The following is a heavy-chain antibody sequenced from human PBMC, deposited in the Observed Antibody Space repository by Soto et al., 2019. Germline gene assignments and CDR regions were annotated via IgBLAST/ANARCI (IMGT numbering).Heavy chain of an antibody. CDR1: GGSISSSDYY. CDR3: ARDLGAYGDYYFDY. J-gene: IGHJ4*02. Sequence: SETLSLTCTVSGGSISSSDYYWSWIRQPPGKGLEWIGYIYYSGSTYYNPSLKSRVTISVDTSKNQFSLKLSSVTAADTAVYYCARDLGAYGDYYFDYWGQGTLVTVSS. CDR2: IYYSGST. V-gene: IGHV4-30-4*01. D-gene: IGHD4-17*01.